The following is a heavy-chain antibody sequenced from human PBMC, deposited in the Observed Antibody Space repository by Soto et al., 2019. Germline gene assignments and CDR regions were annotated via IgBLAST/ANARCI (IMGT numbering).Heavy chain of an antibody. CDR1: GFTFSTSG. V-gene: IGHV3-30*18. CDR3: AKDWGSSGWYNWFDP. Sequence: QVQMVESGGGVVQPGTSLRLSCATSGFTFSTSGMHWVRQAPGKGLEWVAMISHDGSVTYYTDSVQGRFTISRDTPKNTLYLQMNSLRDEDTAISYCAKDWGSSGWYNWFDPWGQGTRVTVS. J-gene: IGHJ5*02. CDR2: ISHDGSVT. D-gene: IGHD6-13*01.